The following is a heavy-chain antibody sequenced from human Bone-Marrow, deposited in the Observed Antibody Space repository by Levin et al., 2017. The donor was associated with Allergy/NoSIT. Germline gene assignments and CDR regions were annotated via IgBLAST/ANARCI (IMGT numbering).Heavy chain of an antibody. J-gene: IGHJ3*02. Sequence: GESLKISCKVSGYTLTDLSMHWVRQAPGKGLGWMGGFHPEDAETIYAQKFQGRLTMTEDRSTDTAYMELSSLRSDDTAMYYCATGTWHIVVVTASDAFDMWGQGTMVTVSS. CDR2: FHPEDAET. CDR1: GYTLTDLS. D-gene: IGHD2-21*02. V-gene: IGHV1-24*01. CDR3: ATGTWHIVVVTASDAFDM.